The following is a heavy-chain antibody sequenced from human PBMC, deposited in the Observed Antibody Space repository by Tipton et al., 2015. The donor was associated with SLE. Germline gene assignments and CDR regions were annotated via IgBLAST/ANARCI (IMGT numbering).Heavy chain of an antibody. CDR3: ARGLSLNYFDY. CDR1: GGSVSGSTYY. J-gene: IGHJ4*02. CDR2: IYYRGTT. V-gene: IGHV4-39*07. Sequence: GLVKPSETLSLTCTVSGGSVSGSTYYWGWIRQPPGKGLEWIGNIYYRGTTYYSPPLKSRLTISVDTSKNQFSLKLNSVTAADTAVYYCARGLSLNYFDYWGQGTLVTVSS.